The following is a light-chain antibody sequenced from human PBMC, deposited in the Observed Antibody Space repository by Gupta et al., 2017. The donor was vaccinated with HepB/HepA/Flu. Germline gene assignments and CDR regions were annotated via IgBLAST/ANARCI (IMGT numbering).Light chain of an antibody. V-gene: IGKV1-5*03. Sequence: DTQIPNSPSTLFPPEGDRVTITCRASQSISTWLAWYQQKPGKAPRLLIYKASTLKSGVPSRFSGSRSGTEFTLTISSLQPDDFATYYCQQYKTYPLTFGGGTMVEIK. J-gene: IGKJ4*01. CDR1: QSISTW. CDR2: KAS. CDR3: QQYKTYPLT.